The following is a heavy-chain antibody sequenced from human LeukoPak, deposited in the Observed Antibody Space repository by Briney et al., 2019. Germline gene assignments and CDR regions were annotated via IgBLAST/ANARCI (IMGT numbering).Heavy chain of an antibody. CDR1: GGSISSSSYY. CDR2: IYYSGST. V-gene: IGHV4-39*07. D-gene: IGHD3-22*01. Sequence: SETLSLTCIVSGGSISSSSYYWGWIRQPPGKGLKWIGSIYYSGSTYYNPSLKSRVTMSVDTSKNQFSLKLSSVTAADTAVYYCARVRESYDSSGYYDWGQGTLVTVSS. J-gene: IGHJ4*02. CDR3: ARVRESYDSSGYYD.